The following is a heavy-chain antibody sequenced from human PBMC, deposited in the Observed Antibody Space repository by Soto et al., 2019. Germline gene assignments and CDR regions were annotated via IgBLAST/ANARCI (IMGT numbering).Heavy chain of an antibody. CDR3: AKDNSGGGPLYCYNLAV. J-gene: IGHJ6*03. Sequence: EVQLVESGGGLVQPGRSLRLSCAASGFTFDDYAMHWVRQAPGKGLEWVSGISWNSGSIGYADSVKGRFTISRDNAKNSLYLKINGLRAEDTALYYCAKDNSGGGPLYCYNLAVWGKGTTATVSS. D-gene: IGHD3-16*01. CDR2: ISWNSGSI. V-gene: IGHV3-9*01. CDR1: GFTFDDYA.